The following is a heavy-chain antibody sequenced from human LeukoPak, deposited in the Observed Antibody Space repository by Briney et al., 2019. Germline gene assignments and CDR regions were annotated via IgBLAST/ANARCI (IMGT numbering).Heavy chain of an antibody. D-gene: IGHD1-26*01. Sequence: SLRLSSAAPGFTFISYAMHWVRQAPGKGLEWVAVISYDGSNKYYADSVKGRFTISRDNAKNSLYLQMNSLRAEDTAVYYCARVVPYRGYMDVWGKGTTVTVSS. CDR2: ISYDGSNK. J-gene: IGHJ6*03. V-gene: IGHV3-30*04. CDR1: GFTFISYA. CDR3: ARVVPYRGYMDV.